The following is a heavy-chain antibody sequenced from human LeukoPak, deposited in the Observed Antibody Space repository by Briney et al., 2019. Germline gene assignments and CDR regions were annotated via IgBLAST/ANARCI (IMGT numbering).Heavy chain of an antibody. J-gene: IGHJ4*02. V-gene: IGHV3-66*02. D-gene: IGHD4-17*01. CDR1: GFTVSSNY. CDR3: ARDEYGDYYFDY. CDR2: IYSGGST. Sequence: GGSLRLSCAASGFTVSSNYMSWVRQAPGKGLEWVSVIYSGGSTYYADSVKGRFTVSRDNSKNTLYLQMNSLRAEDTAVYYCARDEYGDYYFDYWGQGTLVTVSS.